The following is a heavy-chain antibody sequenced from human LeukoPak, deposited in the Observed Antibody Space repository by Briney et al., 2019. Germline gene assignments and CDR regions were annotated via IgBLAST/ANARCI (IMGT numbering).Heavy chain of an antibody. CDR1: GFTFDDYG. V-gene: IGHV3-20*04. Sequence: GGSLRLSCAASGFTFDDYGMSWVRQAPGKGLEWVSGINWNGGSTGYADSVKGRFTISRDNAKNSLYLQMNSLRAEDTAVYYCARLAYCGGDCYWFDLWGRGTLVTISS. D-gene: IGHD2-21*02. CDR3: ARLAYCGGDCYWFDL. J-gene: IGHJ2*01. CDR2: INWNGGST.